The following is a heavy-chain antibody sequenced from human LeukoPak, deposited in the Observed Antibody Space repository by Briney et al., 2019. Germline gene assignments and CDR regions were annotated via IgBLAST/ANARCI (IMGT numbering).Heavy chain of an antibody. Sequence: GGSLRLSCAASGFTFISYNMNWVRQAPGKGLEWVSYISSSSSTIYYADSVKGRFTISRDNAKNSLYLQMNSLRAEDTAVYYCARDQGGGHTYYFDYWGQGTLVTVAS. CDR3: ARDQGGGHTYYFDY. D-gene: IGHD2-15*01. J-gene: IGHJ4*02. CDR2: ISSSSSTI. V-gene: IGHV3-48*01. CDR1: GFTFISYN.